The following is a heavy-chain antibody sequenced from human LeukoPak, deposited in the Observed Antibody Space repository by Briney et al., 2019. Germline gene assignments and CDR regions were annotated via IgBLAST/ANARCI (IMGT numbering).Heavy chain of an antibody. Sequence: GESLKISCKGSGYSFTSYWIGWVRQMPGKGLEWMGIIYPGDSDTRYSPSFQGQVTMSADKSISTVCLQWSSLRASDTAMYYCARRIAVAGDGAYYGMDVWGQGTTVTVSS. CDR2: IYPGDSDT. V-gene: IGHV5-51*01. D-gene: IGHD6-19*01. CDR3: ARRIAVAGDGAYYGMDV. CDR1: GYSFTSYW. J-gene: IGHJ6*02.